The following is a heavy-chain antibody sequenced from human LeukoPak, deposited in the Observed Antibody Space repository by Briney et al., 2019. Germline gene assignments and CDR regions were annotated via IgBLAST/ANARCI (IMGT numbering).Heavy chain of an antibody. CDR3: ARVLGAHRYGSIDH. CDR2: INPSSGST. V-gene: IGHV1-46*01. Sequence: ASVKVSGKASGYTFTTYYMHWVRQAPGQGLEWMGIINPSSGSTSYAQKFQGRVTMTRDTSTSTVYMELSSLRSEDTAIYYCARVLGAHRYGSIDHWGQGTLVTVSS. D-gene: IGHD5-18*01. CDR1: GYTFTTYY. J-gene: IGHJ4*02.